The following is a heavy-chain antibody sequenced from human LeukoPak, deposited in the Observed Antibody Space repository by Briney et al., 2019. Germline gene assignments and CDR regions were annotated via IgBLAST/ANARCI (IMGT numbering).Heavy chain of an antibody. CDR1: GGSISSYY. J-gene: IGHJ4*02. CDR2: ISGSGGST. D-gene: IGHD3-22*01. CDR3: AKDWWLYY. V-gene: IGHV3-23*01. Sequence: ETLSLTCTVSGGSISSYYWSWVRQAPGKGLEWVSAISGSGGSTYYADSVKGRFTISRDNSKNTLYLQMNSLRAEDTAVYYCAKDWWLYYWGQGTLVTVSS.